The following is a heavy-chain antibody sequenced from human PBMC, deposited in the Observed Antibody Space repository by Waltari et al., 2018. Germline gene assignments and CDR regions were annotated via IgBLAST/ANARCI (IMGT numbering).Heavy chain of an antibody. CDR3: ARHSSVVRGWFDP. CDR1: GGFIHSYY. D-gene: IGHD3-10*01. CDR2: IYSSGST. Sequence: VQLQESGPGLVKPSATLYLPCPVSGGFIHSYYWSWIRQPPGKGLEWIGYIYSSGSTNCNPSLKSRVTISVDTSKNQFSLKLSSVTAADTAVYYCARHSSVVRGWFDPWGQGTLVTVSS. J-gene: IGHJ5*02. V-gene: IGHV4-59*08.